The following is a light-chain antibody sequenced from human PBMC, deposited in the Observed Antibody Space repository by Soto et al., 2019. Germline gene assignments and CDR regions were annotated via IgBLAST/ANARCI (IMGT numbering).Light chain of an antibody. V-gene: IGKV3D-20*02. Sequence: EIVLTQSPGTLSLSPGERATLSCRASQSVSSTYLVWYQQKPGQAPRLLIYGTTSRATGIPDRFSGSGSGTDFTLTISSLEPEDFAVYYCQQRNSWPLTFGGGTKVDIK. CDR3: QQRNSWPLT. CDR1: QSVSSTY. J-gene: IGKJ4*01. CDR2: GTT.